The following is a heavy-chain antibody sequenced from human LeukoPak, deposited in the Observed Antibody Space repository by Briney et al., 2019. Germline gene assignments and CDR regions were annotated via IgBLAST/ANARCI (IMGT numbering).Heavy chain of an antibody. V-gene: IGHV4-34*01. CDR3: AREGYYDYVWGSYRPSYFDY. D-gene: IGHD3-16*02. J-gene: IGHJ4*02. Sequence: SETLSLTCAVYGGSFSNYYWSWIRQPPGKGLEWIGEINHSGSTNYNPSLKSRVTISVDTSKNQFSLKLSSVTAADTAVYYCAREGYYDYVWGSYRPSYFDYWGQGTLVTVSS. CDR2: INHSGST. CDR1: GGSFSNYY.